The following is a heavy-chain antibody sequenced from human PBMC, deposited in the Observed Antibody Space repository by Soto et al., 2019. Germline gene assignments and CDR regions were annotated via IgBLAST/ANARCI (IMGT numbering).Heavy chain of an antibody. Sequence: EVQLLESGGGLVQPGGSLRLSCAASGFTFRNYAMSWVRQVLGRGLEWVSSITPGGSTSYYADSVKGRFTISRDNSKXXXXXXXXXXXVXDTALYYCAKYLVEPGTRQFDYWGQGTLVTVSS. J-gene: IGHJ4*02. CDR3: AKYLVEPGTRQFDY. CDR2: ITPGGSTS. D-gene: IGHD2-2*01. CDR1: GFTFRNYA. V-gene: IGHV3-23*05.